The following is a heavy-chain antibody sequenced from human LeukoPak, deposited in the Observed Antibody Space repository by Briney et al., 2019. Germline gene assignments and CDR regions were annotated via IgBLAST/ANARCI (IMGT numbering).Heavy chain of an antibody. Sequence: PGGSLRLSCAASGFTFSSYWMHWVRQAPGKWLVWVSRINSDGSSTSYADSVKGRFTISRDNAKNTLYLQMNSLRGEDTAVYYCARKAGGYSYGPLDYWGQGTLVTVSS. CDR1: GFTFSSYW. D-gene: IGHD5-18*01. CDR3: ARKAGGYSYGPLDY. V-gene: IGHV3-74*01. J-gene: IGHJ4*02. CDR2: INSDGSST.